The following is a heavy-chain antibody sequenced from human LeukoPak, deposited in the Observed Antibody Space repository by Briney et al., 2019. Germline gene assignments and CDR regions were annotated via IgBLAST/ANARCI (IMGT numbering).Heavy chain of an antibody. Sequence: PSETLSLTCTVSGGSVSSGSYYWSWIWQPPGKGLEWIGYIYYSGSTNYNPSLKSRVTISVDTSKNQFSLKLSSVTAADTAVYYCARELSPYYFDYWGQGTLVTVSS. CDR3: ARELSPYYFDY. CDR1: GGSVSSGSYY. V-gene: IGHV4-61*01. CDR2: IYYSGST. J-gene: IGHJ4*02.